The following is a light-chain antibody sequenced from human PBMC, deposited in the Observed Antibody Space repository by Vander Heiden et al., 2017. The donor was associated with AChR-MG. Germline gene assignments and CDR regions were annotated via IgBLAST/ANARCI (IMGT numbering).Light chain of an antibody. J-gene: IGLJ1*01. CDR1: SLRSYY. Sequence: SSELTQDPAVSVALGQTVRITCQGDSLRSYYASWYQKKPGQAPVLVIYGKNNRPSGIPDRFSGSSSGNTASLTITGAQAEDEADYYCNSRDSSGNRYVFGTGTKVTGL. CDR2: GKN. CDR3: NSRDSSGNRYV. V-gene: IGLV3-19*01.